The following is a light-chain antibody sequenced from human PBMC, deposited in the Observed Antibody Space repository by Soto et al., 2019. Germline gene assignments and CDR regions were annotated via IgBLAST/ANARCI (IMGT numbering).Light chain of an antibody. Sequence: QSALTQPPSASGSPGQPVTISCTGSNVGEYDYVSWYQQHPGKAPKLMIHEVTKRPSGVPDRFSGSKSGNTASLTVSGLQAEDEADYYCSSFAGSNIWVFGGGTKLTVL. CDR1: NVGEYDY. CDR2: EVT. J-gene: IGLJ3*02. CDR3: SSFAGSNIWV. V-gene: IGLV2-8*01.